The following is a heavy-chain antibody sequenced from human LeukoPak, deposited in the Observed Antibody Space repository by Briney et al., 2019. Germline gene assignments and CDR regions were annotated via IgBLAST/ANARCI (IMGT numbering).Heavy chain of an antibody. CDR3: ARGHQPPYYGMDV. CDR1: GGTFSSYT. J-gene: IGHJ6*02. CDR2: IIPILGIA. Sequence: SVKVSCKASGGTFSSYTIGWVRQAPGQGLEWMGRIIPILGIANYAQKFQGRVTITADKSTSTAYMELSSLRSEDTAVFYCARGHQPPYYGMDVWGQGTTVTVSS. V-gene: IGHV1-69*02.